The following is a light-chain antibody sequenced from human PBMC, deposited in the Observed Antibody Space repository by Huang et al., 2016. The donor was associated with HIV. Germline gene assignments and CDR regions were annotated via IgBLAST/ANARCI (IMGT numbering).Light chain of an antibody. CDR3: LQYNTWPKT. CDR1: QSVSTN. V-gene: IGKV3-15*01. Sequence: ETEMTQFPATLSVSPGESATLSCRASQSVSTNLAWYQQKPGQAPRLLIYAASTRAPGVPGRFSGSGSGTGFTLTISSLQSEDFAIYYCLQYNTWPKTFGQGTRVDFK. CDR2: AAS. J-gene: IGKJ1*01.